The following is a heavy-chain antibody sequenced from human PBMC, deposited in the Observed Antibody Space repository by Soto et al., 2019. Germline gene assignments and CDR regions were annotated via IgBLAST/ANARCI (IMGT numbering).Heavy chain of an antibody. D-gene: IGHD3-10*01. J-gene: IGHJ6*02. CDR2: IIPIFGTA. Sequence: ASVKVSCKASGGTFSSYAISWVRQAPGQGLEWMGGIIPIFGTANYAQKFQGRVTITADEFTSTAYMELSSLRSEDTAVYYCAREGSYYYGSGSYFNHTYYYYGMDVWGQGTTVTVSS. V-gene: IGHV1-69*13. CDR1: GGTFSSYA. CDR3: AREGSYYYGSGSYFNHTYYYYGMDV.